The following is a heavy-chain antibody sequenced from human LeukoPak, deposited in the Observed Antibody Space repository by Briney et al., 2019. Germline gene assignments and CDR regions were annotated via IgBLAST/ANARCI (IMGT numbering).Heavy chain of an antibody. D-gene: IGHD3-10*01. CDR1: GFTFSSYG. CDR3: AKEVLWFGELPSAGFDY. J-gene: IGHJ4*02. Sequence: PGGSLRLSCAASGFTFSSYGMHWGRRAPGKGRGWGAVISYVGGTKYYVDSVKGRVTISRDNSKNTLYLQMTSLRADDTARYHGAKEVLWFGELPSAGFDYWGQGTLVTVSS. CDR2: ISYVGGTK. V-gene: IGHV3-30*18.